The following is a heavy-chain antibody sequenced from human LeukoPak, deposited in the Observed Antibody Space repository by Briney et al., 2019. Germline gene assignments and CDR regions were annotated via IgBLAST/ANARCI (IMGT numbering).Heavy chain of an antibody. CDR1: GGSISSYY. D-gene: IGHD2-2*01. V-gene: IGHV4-59*01. CDR2: IYYGGST. Sequence: SETLSLTCTVSGGSISSYYWSWIRQPPGKGLEWIGYIYYGGSTNYNPSLKSRVTISVDTSKNQFSLKLSSVTAADTAVYYCARELLYCSSTSCYRHGMDVWGQGTTVTVSS. CDR3: ARELLYCSSTSCYRHGMDV. J-gene: IGHJ6*02.